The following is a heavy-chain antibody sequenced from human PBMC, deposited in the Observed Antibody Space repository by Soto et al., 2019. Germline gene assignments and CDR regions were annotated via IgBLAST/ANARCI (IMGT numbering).Heavy chain of an antibody. V-gene: IGHV4-59*01. Sequence: SETLSLTCTISAASITSYSWSWVRQPPRKGLEWIGYISYSGSTNYNPSLNSRVTISTHTSNNQFSLRLNSVTSEDTAVYYCARAISIYGVVTYGMDVWGQGTTVTV. J-gene: IGHJ6*02. CDR2: ISYSGST. CDR1: AASITSYS. D-gene: IGHD3-3*01. CDR3: ARAISIYGVVTYGMDV.